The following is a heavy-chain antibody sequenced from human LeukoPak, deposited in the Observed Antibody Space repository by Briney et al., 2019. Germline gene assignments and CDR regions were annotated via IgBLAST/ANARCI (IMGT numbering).Heavy chain of an antibody. J-gene: IGHJ4*02. D-gene: IGHD6-19*01. Sequence: ASVKVSCKASGYTFTSYAMNWVRQAPGQGLEWMGWINTNTGNPTYAQGFTGRFVFSLDTSVSTAYLQISSLKAEDTAAYYCASSSSGWPDYYFDYWGQGTLVTVSS. CDR2: INTNTGNP. V-gene: IGHV7-4-1*02. CDR1: GYTFTSYA. CDR3: ASSSSGWPDYYFDY.